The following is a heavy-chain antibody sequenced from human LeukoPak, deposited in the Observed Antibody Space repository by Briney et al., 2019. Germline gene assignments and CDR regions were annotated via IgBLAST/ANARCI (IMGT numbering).Heavy chain of an antibody. Sequence: SQTLSLTCAISGDSVSSNSAAWNWIRQSPSRGLEWLGRTYYRSKWYNDYAVSVKSRITISPDTSKNQFSLQLNSVTPEDTAVYYCARSRAYSSSHADYYYYGMDVWGQGTTVTVSS. CDR3: ARSRAYSSSHADYYYYGMDV. CDR2: TYYRSKWYN. J-gene: IGHJ6*02. V-gene: IGHV6-1*01. CDR1: GDSVSSNSAA. D-gene: IGHD6-13*01.